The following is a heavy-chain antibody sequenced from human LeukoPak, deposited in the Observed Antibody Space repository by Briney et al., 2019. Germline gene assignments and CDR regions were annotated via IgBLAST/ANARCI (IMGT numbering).Heavy chain of an antibody. CDR3: ARDQGSLTRSWYTGY. CDR1: GYTFTGYH. D-gene: IGHD6-13*01. J-gene: IGHJ4*02. V-gene: IGHV1-2*06. CDR2: INPYSGDT. Sequence: GASVKVSCKASGYTFTGYHIHWVRQAPGQGLEWMGRINPYSGDTNFAQKFQGRVTMTRDTLITTAYMDLSSLTPDDTAVYFCARDQGSLTRSWYTGYWGQGTQVTVSS.